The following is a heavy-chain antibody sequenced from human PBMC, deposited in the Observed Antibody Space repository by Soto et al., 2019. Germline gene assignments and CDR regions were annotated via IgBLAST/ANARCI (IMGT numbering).Heavy chain of an antibody. CDR3: ARDSTWIPYNHYGMDV. D-gene: IGHD5-18*01. Sequence: EVQLVESGGGLIQPGGSLRLSCAASGFSVSSNYMSWVRQAPGKGLEWVSVIYSGGNTHYADSVKGRFTISRDNSKNTLYLQMNSLRAEDTAVYYCARDSTWIPYNHYGMDVWGQGTTVTVSS. J-gene: IGHJ6*02. V-gene: IGHV3-53*01. CDR2: IYSGGNT. CDR1: GFSVSSNY.